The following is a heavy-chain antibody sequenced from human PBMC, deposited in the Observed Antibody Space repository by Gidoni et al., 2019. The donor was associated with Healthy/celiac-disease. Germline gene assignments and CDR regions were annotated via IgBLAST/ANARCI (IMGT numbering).Heavy chain of an antibody. CDR3: TTDKTVVVPAAISVDY. D-gene: IGHD2-2*01. CDR1: GFTFSNAW. J-gene: IGHJ4*02. V-gene: IGHV3-15*01. Sequence: EVQLVESGGGLVKPGGSLRLSCAASGFTFSNAWRSWVRQAPGKGLEWVGRIKSKTDGGTTDYAAPVKGRFTISRDDSKNTLYLQMNSLKTEDTAVYYCTTDKTVVVPAAISVDYWGQGTLVTVSS. CDR2: IKSKTDGGTT.